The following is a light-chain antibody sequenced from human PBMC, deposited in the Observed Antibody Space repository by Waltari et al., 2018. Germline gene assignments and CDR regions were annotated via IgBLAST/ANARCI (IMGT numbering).Light chain of an antibody. CDR1: TSNTGSNY. CDR2: TNQ. J-gene: IGLJ2*01. Sequence: QSVLTQPPSTSGTPGLRVPLPCSGSTSNTGSNYVYRYQHLPGTAPKRLIYTNQQRPSGVPDRFSGSKSGTSASLAISGLQSDDESDYFCAAWDDTLSAVVFGGGTKLTVL. CDR3: AAWDDTLSAVV. V-gene: IGLV1-47*02.